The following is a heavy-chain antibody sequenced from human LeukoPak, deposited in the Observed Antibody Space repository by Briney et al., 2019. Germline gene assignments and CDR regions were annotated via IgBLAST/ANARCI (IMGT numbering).Heavy chain of an antibody. CDR3: ARAGGLLWFGEVLESSDAFHI. D-gene: IGHD3-10*01. J-gene: IGHJ3*02. V-gene: IGHV3-48*02. CDR2: ISSGSSTI. Sequence: GGSLRLSCAASGFTFSSCSMNWVRQAPGKGLELVSYISSGSSTIYYADSVKGRFTISRDNAKNSLYLQVNSLRDEDTAVYYCARAGGLLWFGEVLESSDAFHIWGQGTMVTVSS. CDR1: GFTFSSCS.